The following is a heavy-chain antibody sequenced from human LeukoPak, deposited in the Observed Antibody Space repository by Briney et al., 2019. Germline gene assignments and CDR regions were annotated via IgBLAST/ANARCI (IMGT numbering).Heavy chain of an antibody. V-gene: IGHV3-21*01. CDR3: ARDSSGWFRGNDY. CDR2: ISSSSYI. CDR1: GFTFSSYS. J-gene: IGHJ4*02. Sequence: GGSLRLSCAASGFTFSSYSMNWVRQAPGKGLEWVSSISSSSYIYYADSVKGRFTISRDNAKNSLYLQMNSLRAEDTAVYYCARDSSGWFRGNDYWGQGTLVTVSS. D-gene: IGHD6-19*01.